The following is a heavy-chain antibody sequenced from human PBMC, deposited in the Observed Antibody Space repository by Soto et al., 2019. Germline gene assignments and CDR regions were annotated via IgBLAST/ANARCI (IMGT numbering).Heavy chain of an antibody. CDR2: IYYSGST. CDR3: ARHVRPGKHPRLNYFDY. V-gene: IGHV4-39*01. CDR1: GGSISSSSYY. Sequence: SETLSLTCTVSGGSISSSSYYWGWIRQPPGKGLEWIGSIYYSGSTYYNPSLKSRVTISVDTSKNKFSLKLSSVTAADTAVYYCARHVRPGKHPRLNYFDYWGQGTLVTVSS. D-gene: IGHD3-22*01. J-gene: IGHJ4*02.